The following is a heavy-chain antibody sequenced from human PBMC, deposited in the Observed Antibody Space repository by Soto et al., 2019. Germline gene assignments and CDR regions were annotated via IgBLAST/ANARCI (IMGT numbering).Heavy chain of an antibody. CDR1: GFTFSSYA. V-gene: IGHV3-23*01. CDR3: VTWYYSSSSRFNY. CDR2: ISDSGGTT. Sequence: PGGSLRLSCAASGFTFSSYAMSWVRQAPGKGLECVSVISDSGGTTYYADSVKGRFTISRDNSKNTLFLQMNSLRAEDTAVYYCVTWYYSSSSRFNYWGQGTLVTVSS. J-gene: IGHJ4*02. D-gene: IGHD6-6*01.